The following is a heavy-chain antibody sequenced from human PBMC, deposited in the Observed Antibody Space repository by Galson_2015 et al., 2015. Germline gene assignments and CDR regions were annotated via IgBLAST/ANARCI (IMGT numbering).Heavy chain of an antibody. J-gene: IGHJ4*02. V-gene: IGHV3-21*01. CDR3: ARQILDYDLWSGYYPTNFDY. CDR2: ISSTTTYI. Sequence: SLRLSCAASEFTFSSYYMSRVRQAPGKGLEWVSSISSTTTYIYYADSVKGRFTISRDNAKNSLYLQMNSLGAEDTAVYYCARQILDYDLWSGYYPTNFDYWGQGTL. D-gene: IGHD3-3*01. CDR1: EFTFSSYY.